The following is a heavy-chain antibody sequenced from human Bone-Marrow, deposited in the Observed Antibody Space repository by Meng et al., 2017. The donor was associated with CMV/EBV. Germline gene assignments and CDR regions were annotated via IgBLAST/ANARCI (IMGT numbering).Heavy chain of an antibody. Sequence: GESLKISCAASGFTFSSYAMSWVRQAPGKGLEWVSVIYSGGSSTYYADSVKGRFTISRDNSKNTLYLQMNSLRAEDTAVYYCAKDRSGGNSDYWGQGTRVTGYS. D-gene: IGHD4-23*01. CDR1: GFTFSSYA. V-gene: IGHV3-23*03. J-gene: IGHJ4*02. CDR3: AKDRSGGNSDY. CDR2: IYSGGSST.